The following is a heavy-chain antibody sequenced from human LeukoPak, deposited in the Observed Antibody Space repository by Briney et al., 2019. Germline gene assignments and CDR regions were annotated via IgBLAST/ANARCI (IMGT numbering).Heavy chain of an antibody. CDR1: GFTFNNYA. J-gene: IGHJ4*02. CDR2: IKHDGSEK. D-gene: IGHD3-22*01. CDR3: ATPLDFYDRSDSHQGGD. Sequence: PGGSLRLSCAASGFTFNNYAMTWVRQAPGKGLEWVANIKHDGSEKNYVDSVKGRFTISRDNAKNSLYLQMNSLRAEDTAVYYCATPLDFYDRSDSHQGGDWGQGTLVTVSS. V-gene: IGHV3-7*03.